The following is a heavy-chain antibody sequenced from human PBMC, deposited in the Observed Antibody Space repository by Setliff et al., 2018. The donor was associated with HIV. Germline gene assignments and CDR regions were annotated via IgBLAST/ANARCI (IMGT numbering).Heavy chain of an antibody. CDR2: IYNSGST. V-gene: IGHV4-39*01. CDR3: ARSLAGLMNYFDY. CDR1: GGSINRISYY. Sequence: SETLSLTCTVSGGSINRISYYWGWIRQAPGRGLEWIGSIYNSGSTYYNPSLKSRIIIPSDTSKNQISLRLTSVTAADTAVYFCARSLAGLMNYFDYWGQGMLVTV. J-gene: IGHJ4*02. D-gene: IGHD6-19*01.